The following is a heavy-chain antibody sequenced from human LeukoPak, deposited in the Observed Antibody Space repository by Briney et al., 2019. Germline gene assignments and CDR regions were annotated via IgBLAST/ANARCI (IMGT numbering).Heavy chain of an antibody. D-gene: IGHD2/OR15-2a*01. V-gene: IGHV3-48*01. Sequence: QAGGSLRLSCAASGFTFSSYSMNWVRQAPGKGLEWVSYISSSSSTIYYADSVKGRFTISRDNAKNSLYLRMNSLRAEDTAVYYCARNVIYYFDYWGQGTLVTVSS. CDR1: GFTFSSYS. CDR3: ARNVIYYFDY. J-gene: IGHJ4*02. CDR2: ISSSSSTI.